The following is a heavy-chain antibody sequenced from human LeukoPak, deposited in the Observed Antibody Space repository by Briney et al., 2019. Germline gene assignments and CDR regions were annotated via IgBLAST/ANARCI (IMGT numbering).Heavy chain of an antibody. CDR2: INHSGSA. V-gene: IGHV4-34*01. CDR1: GGSFSGYY. Sequence: SETLSLTCAVYGGSFSGYYWSWIRQPPGKGLEWIGEINHSGSANYNPSLKSRVTISVDTSKNQFSLKVSSVTAADAAVYYCARGDDYWGQGTLVTVSS. J-gene: IGHJ4*02. CDR3: ARGDDY.